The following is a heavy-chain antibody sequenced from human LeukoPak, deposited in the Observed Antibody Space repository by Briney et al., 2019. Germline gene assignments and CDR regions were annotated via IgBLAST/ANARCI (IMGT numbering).Heavy chain of an antibody. CDR2: IYYSGST. Sequence: PSETLSLTCTVSGGSISSYYWTWIRQPPGRGLEWIGYIYYSGSTSYNPSLMSRVTFSLDTPRNQFSLRLTSVTAADTAVYYCASRGKADFDYWGQGTLVTVSS. V-gene: IGHV4-59*13. D-gene: IGHD3-10*01. J-gene: IGHJ4*02. CDR3: ASRGKADFDY. CDR1: GGSISSYY.